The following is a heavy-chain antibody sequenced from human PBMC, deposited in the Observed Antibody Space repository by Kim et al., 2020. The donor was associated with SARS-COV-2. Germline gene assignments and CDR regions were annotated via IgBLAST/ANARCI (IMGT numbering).Heavy chain of an antibody. CDR2: ISGSGGST. J-gene: IGHJ4*02. CDR3: AKGPQQWPANCVDY. D-gene: IGHD6-19*01. CDR1: GFTFSSYA. Sequence: GGSLRLSCAASGFTFSSYAMSWVRQAPGKGLEWVSAISGSGGSTYYADSVKGRFTISRDNSKNTLYLQMNSLRAEDTAVYYCAKGPQQWPANCVDYWGQGTLVTVSS. V-gene: IGHV3-23*01.